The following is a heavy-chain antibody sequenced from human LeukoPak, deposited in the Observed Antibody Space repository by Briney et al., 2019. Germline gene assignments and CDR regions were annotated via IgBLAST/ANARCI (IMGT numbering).Heavy chain of an antibody. CDR2: ISASNGNT. Sequence: GASVKVSCKDSGYTFTRYGISWVRQAPGQGLQWLGWISASNGNTNYAQKFRDRVTMSTDTSTGTAYLDVRSLTSDDTAVYYCARDHSNWNYAPDFWGQGTLVIVSS. CDR1: GYTFTRYG. V-gene: IGHV1-18*01. CDR3: ARDHSNWNYAPDF. J-gene: IGHJ4*02. D-gene: IGHD1-7*01.